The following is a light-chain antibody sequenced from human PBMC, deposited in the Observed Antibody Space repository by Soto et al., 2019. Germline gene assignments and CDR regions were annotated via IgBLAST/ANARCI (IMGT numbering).Light chain of an antibody. Sequence: EIVLTQSPATLSLSPGDRATLSFRASQSVRSDYFAWYQQKPGQAPRVIIFGVSTRATAIPDRFSGSGSGTEFTLTISRLEPEDFALYYCQQYGNSPVTFGGGTKVDXK. CDR2: GVS. J-gene: IGKJ4*01. CDR1: QSVRSDY. CDR3: QQYGNSPVT. V-gene: IGKV3-20*01.